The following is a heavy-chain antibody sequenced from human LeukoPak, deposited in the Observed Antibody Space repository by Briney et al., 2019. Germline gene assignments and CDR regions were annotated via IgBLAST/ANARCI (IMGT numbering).Heavy chain of an antibody. D-gene: IGHD2-15*01. Sequence: GGSLRLSCAASGFTVSSNSWSWVRQAPGKGLEWVSFIYSGGNTHSSDSVKGRFTISRDNSKNTLYLQMNSLRAEDTAIYYCARRAGEYSHPYDYWGQGTLVTVSS. J-gene: IGHJ4*02. CDR2: IYSGGNT. CDR1: GFTVSSNS. CDR3: ARRAGEYSHPYDY. V-gene: IGHV3-53*01.